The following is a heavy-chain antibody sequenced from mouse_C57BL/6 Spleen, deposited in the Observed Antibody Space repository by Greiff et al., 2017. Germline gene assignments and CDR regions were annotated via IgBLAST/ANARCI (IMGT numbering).Heavy chain of an antibody. Sequence: VKVVESGAELVRPGASVTLSCKASGYTFTDYEMHWVKQTPVHGLEWIGAIDPETGGTAYNQKFKGKAILTADKSSSTAYMELRSLTSEDSAVYYCTRGSSPFAYWGQGTLVTVSA. J-gene: IGHJ3*01. V-gene: IGHV1-15*01. CDR2: IDPETGGT. CDR1: GYTFTDYE. D-gene: IGHD1-1*01. CDR3: TRGSSPFAY.